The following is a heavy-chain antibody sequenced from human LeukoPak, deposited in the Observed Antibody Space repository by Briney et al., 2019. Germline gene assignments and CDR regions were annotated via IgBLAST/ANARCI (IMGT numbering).Heavy chain of an antibody. Sequence: SETLSLTCAVYGGSFSAFFWSWIRQSPGKGLEWIGEISHNGTTNYSPSLKSRITISVDSSKNQFSLHVKSVTAADTAVYYCARARSKYGSGSYRSGYMDVWGKGTTVTVSS. D-gene: IGHD3-10*01. V-gene: IGHV4-34*01. CDR2: ISHNGTT. CDR1: GGSFSAFF. CDR3: ARARSKYGSGSYRSGYMDV. J-gene: IGHJ6*03.